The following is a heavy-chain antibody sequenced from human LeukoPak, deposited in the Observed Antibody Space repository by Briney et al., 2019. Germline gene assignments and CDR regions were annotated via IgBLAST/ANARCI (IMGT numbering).Heavy chain of an antibody. D-gene: IGHD3-3*01. V-gene: IGHV3-15*01. Sequence: GGSLRLSCAASGFTFSNAWMSWVRQAPGKELEWVGRIKSKTDGGTTDYAAPVKGRFTISRDDSKNTLYLQMNSLKTEDTAVYYCTTEKGLTIFGVVDYWGQGTLVTVSS. J-gene: IGHJ4*02. CDR2: IKSKTDGGTT. CDR3: TTEKGLTIFGVVDY. CDR1: GFTFSNAW.